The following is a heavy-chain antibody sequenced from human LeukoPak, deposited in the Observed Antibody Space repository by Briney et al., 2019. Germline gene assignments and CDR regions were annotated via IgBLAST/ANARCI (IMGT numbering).Heavy chain of an antibody. CDR3: ARDLIAMGTYYDFWSGYYTGCYFDY. J-gene: IGHJ4*02. CDR2: IKQDGSEK. D-gene: IGHD3-3*01. V-gene: IGHV3-7*01. Sequence: PGGSLRPSCAASGFTFSSYWMSWVRQAPGKGLEWVANIKQDGSEKYYVDSVKGRFTISRDNAKNSLYLQMNSLRAEDTAVYYCARDLIAMGTYYDFWSGYYTGCYFDYWGQGTLVTVSS. CDR1: GFTFSSYW.